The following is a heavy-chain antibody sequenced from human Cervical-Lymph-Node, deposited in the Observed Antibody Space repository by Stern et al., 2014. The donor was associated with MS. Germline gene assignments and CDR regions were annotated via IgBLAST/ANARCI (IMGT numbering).Heavy chain of an antibody. CDR2: MSNDGSKK. CDR1: GFTFSTYG. J-gene: IGHJ4*02. Sequence: QVQLVESGGGVVQPGRSLRLSCAASGFTFSTYGMHWVRQAPGKGVEWVAIMSNDGSKKYYAASVKGRFTISRDNPKNTLYLQMNTLRPEDTAVYYCAKICSSTTSNGVDYWGQGTLVIVSS. D-gene: IGHD2-2*01. CDR3: AKICSSTTSNGVDY. V-gene: IGHV3-30*18.